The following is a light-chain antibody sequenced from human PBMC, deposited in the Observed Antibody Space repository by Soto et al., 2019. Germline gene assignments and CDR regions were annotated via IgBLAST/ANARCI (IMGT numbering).Light chain of an antibody. CDR1: SSNIGAGYD. CDR3: QSYDSSLTTYV. Sequence: QSVLTQPPSVSGAPGQGVTISCTGSSSNIGAGYDVHWYHQLPGTAPKLLIYGNINRPSGVPDRFSGSKSGTSASLAITGLQAEDEADYYCQSYDSSLTTYVFGTGTKLTVL. J-gene: IGLJ1*01. CDR2: GNI. V-gene: IGLV1-40*01.